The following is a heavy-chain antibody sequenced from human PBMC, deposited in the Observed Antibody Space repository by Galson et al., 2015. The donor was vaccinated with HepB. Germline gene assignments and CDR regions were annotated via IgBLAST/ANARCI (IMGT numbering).Heavy chain of an antibody. V-gene: IGHV3-23*01. D-gene: IGHD1-26*01. Sequence: SLRLSCAASGFTFSSYAMSWVRQAPGKGLEWVSAISGSGGSTYYADSVKGRFTISRDNSKNTLYLQMNSLRAEDTAVYYCAKVGRSWSSYWYFDLWGRGTLVTVSS. CDR1: GFTFSSYA. J-gene: IGHJ2*01. CDR2: ISGSGGST. CDR3: AKVGRSWSSYWYFDL.